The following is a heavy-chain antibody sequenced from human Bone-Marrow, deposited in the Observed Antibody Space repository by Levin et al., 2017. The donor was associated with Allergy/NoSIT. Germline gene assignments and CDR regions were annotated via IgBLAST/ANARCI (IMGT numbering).Heavy chain of an antibody. CDR2: ITTSGSYP. J-gene: IGHJ4*02. V-gene: IGHV3-11*05. D-gene: IGHD6-19*01. CDR3: ARDSKSGWEDYFDF. CDR1: GFAFSDYY. Sequence: NAGGSLRLSCAASGFAFSDYYMSWIRQAPGKGLEWVSYITTSGSYPNYADSVKGRFTISRDNAKNSVFLQMNSLRAEDTAVYYCARDSKSGWEDYFDFWGQGTLVTVSS.